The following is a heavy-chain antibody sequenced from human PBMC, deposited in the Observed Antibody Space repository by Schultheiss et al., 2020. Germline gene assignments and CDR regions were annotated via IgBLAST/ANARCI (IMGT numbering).Heavy chain of an antibody. D-gene: IGHD4-17*01. Sequence: CGSLRLSCAASGFTFSSYEMNWVRQAPGKGLEWVSYISSSGSTIYYADSVKGRFTISRDNAKNSLYLQMNSLRAEDTAVYYCAKEGYYGDLDFWGQGTLVTVSS. J-gene: IGHJ4*02. CDR1: GFTFSSYE. CDR3: AKEGYYGDLDF. CDR2: ISSSGSTI. V-gene: IGHV3-48*03.